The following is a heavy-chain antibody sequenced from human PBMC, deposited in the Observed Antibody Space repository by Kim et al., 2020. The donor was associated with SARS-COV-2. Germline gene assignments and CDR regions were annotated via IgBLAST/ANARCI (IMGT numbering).Heavy chain of an antibody. CDR1: GYSFTSYW. D-gene: IGHD1-26*01. J-gene: IGHJ6*02. CDR2: IYPGDSDT. Sequence: GESLKISCKGSGYSFTSYWIGWVRQMPGKGLEWMGIIYPGDSDTRYSPSFQGQVTISADKSISTAYLQWSSLKASDTAMYYCASSYSGSYSSYYYYGMDVWGQGTTVTVSS. V-gene: IGHV5-51*01. CDR3: ASSYSGSYSSYYYYGMDV.